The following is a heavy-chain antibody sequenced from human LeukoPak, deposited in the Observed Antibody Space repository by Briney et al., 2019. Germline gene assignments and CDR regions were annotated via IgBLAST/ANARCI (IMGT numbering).Heavy chain of an antibody. J-gene: IGHJ4*02. Sequence: PGGSLRLSCAASGFTFSSYSMNWVRQAPGKGLEWVSSISSSSYIYYADSVKGRFTISRDNAKNSLYLQMNSLRAEDTAVYYCASATRVGATSTPFDYWGQGTLVTVSS. V-gene: IGHV3-21*01. D-gene: IGHD1-26*01. CDR3: ASATRVGATSTPFDY. CDR1: GFTFSSYS. CDR2: ISSSSYI.